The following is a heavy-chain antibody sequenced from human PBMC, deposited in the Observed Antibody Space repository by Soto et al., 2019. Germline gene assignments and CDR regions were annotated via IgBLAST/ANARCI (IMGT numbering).Heavy chain of an antibody. Sequence: GGSLRLSCATSGFTFRERYMEWVRPAPGKGRGWVGRSRNRGNSYTTDYAAPVKGRFTISRDDSKNTLYLQMNSLKTEDTAVYYCTTGAYYYGSGSFDAFDIWGQGTMVTVSS. J-gene: IGHJ3*02. CDR3: TTGAYYYGSGSFDAFDI. V-gene: IGHV3-72*01. CDR1: GFTFRERY. CDR2: SRNRGNSYTT. D-gene: IGHD3-10*01.